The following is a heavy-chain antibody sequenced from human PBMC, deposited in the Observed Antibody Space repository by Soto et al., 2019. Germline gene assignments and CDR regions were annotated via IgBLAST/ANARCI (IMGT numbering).Heavy chain of an antibody. CDR2: ITTAGDT. CDR3: ARELHGGSYGMYV. CDR1: GFTFSNYD. J-gene: IGHJ6*02. Sequence: EVQLAESGGGLVQPGGSLRLSCAASGFTFSNYDMHWVRQVTGKGLEWVSGITTAGDTYYPGSVKGRFTISREKAKNSLYLQMNSLRAGDTAGYYCARELHGGSYGMYVWGQGTTVTVSS. V-gene: IGHV3-13*01.